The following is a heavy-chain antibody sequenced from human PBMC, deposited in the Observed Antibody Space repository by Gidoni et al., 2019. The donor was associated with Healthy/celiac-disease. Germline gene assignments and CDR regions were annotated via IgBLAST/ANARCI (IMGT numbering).Heavy chain of an antibody. J-gene: IGHJ3*02. CDR2: ISGSGGST. Sequence: EVQLLESGGGLVQPGGSLRLSCAASGFTFRSYAMSWVRQAPGKGLEWVSAISGSGGSTYYADSVKGRFTISRDNSKNTLYLQMNSLRAEDTAVYYCVRLVGRAFDIWGQGTMVTVSS. D-gene: IGHD1-26*01. CDR3: VRLVGRAFDI. V-gene: IGHV3-23*01. CDR1: GFTFRSYA.